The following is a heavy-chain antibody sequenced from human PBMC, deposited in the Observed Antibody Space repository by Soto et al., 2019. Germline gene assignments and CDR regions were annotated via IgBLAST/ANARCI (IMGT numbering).Heavy chain of an antibody. CDR3: VRAEYSSPGNWFDP. D-gene: IGHD6-6*01. Sequence: PSETLSLTCTVSGGSISSYYWSWIRQPPGKGLEWIGYIYYSGSTNYNPSLKSRVTISVDTSKNQFSLKLSSVTAADTAVYYCVRAEYSSPGNWFDPWGQGTLVTVSS. CDR1: GGSISSYY. J-gene: IGHJ5*02. V-gene: IGHV4-59*01. CDR2: IYYSGST.